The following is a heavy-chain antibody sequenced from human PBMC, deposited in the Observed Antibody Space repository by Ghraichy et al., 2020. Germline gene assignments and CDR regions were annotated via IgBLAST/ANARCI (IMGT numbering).Heavy chain of an antibody. J-gene: IGHJ6*02. D-gene: IGHD5-18*01. CDR2: INHSGST. Sequence: SETLSLTCAVYGGSFSGYYWSWIRQPPGKGLEWIGEINHSGSTNYNPSLKSRVTISVDTSKNQFSLKLSSVTAADTAVYYCVRGRYSRYYYYGMDVWGQGTTVTVSS. CDR1: GGSFSGYY. V-gene: IGHV4-34*01. CDR3: VRGRYSRYYYYGMDV.